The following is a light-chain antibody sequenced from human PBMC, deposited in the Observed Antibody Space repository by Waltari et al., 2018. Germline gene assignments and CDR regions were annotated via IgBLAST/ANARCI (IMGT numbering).Light chain of an antibody. J-gene: IGLJ3*02. Sequence: QSVLTQPPSASGTPGQGVTISCSVSSSNIGSNPVRSYQQFPGTAPRLLMHTDNQRPSGVPDRFSGSKSGTSASLAISGLQSEDEAHYFCATWDDSLNGRVFGGGTKVTVL. CDR2: TDN. CDR1: SSNIGSNP. V-gene: IGLV1-44*01. CDR3: ATWDDSLNGRV.